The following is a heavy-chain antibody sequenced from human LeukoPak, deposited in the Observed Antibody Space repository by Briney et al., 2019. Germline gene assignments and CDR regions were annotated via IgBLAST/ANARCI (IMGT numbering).Heavy chain of an antibody. CDR2: IYYSGST. Sequence: SETLSLTCTVSGGSISSYYWSWIRQPPGKGLEWIGYIYYSGSTNYNPSLKSRVTISVDTSKNQFSLKLSSVTAADTAVYYCARDRPTMYSSSPPYYMDVWGKGTTVTVSS. D-gene: IGHD6-6*01. CDR1: GGSISSYY. CDR3: ARDRPTMYSSSPPYYMDV. V-gene: IGHV4-59*01. J-gene: IGHJ6*03.